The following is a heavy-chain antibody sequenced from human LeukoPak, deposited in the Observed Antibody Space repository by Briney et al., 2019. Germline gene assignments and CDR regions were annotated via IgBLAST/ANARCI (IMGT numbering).Heavy chain of an antibody. CDR1: GFTFNNAW. D-gene: IGHD3-10*01. J-gene: IGHJ4*02. CDR3: TTELVWFGVLAH. Sequence: PGGSLRLSRAGSGFTFNNAWMTWVRQAPGKGLEWVGRIKSKTDGGTTDYAAPVKDRFTISRDDSKSTLYLQMNSLQTEDTGVYYCTTELVWFGVLAHWGQGTLATVSS. CDR2: IKSKTDGGTT. V-gene: IGHV3-15*01.